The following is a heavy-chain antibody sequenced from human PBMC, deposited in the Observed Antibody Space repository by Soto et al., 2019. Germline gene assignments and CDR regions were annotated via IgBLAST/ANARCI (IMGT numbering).Heavy chain of an antibody. CDR1: GFTVSSNY. Sequence: GGSLRLSCGASGFTVSSNYMSWVRQAPGKGLEWVSVIYSGGSTYYADSVKGRFTISRHNSKNTLYLQMNSLRAEDTAVYYCARIRQLLSYYYMDVWGKGTTVTVSS. CDR2: IYSGGST. J-gene: IGHJ6*03. CDR3: ARIRQLLSYYYMDV. V-gene: IGHV3-53*04. D-gene: IGHD2-2*01.